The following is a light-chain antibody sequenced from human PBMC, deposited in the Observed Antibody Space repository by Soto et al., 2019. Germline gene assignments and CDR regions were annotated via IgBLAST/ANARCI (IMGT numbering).Light chain of an antibody. CDR3: SSYTSGSTYV. Sequence: QSALTQPASVSGSPGQSITISCTGTSSDIGGYNYVSWYQQHPGKAPKLMISEVSNRPSGVSNRFSGSKSGNTASLTISGLQPEDEADYYCSSYTSGSTYVFGTGTKVTVL. CDR2: EVS. CDR1: SSDIGGYNY. V-gene: IGLV2-14*01. J-gene: IGLJ1*01.